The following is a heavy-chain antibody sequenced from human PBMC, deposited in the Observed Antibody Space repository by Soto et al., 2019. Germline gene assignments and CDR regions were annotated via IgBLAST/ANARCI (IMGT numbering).Heavy chain of an antibody. D-gene: IGHD3-22*01. CDR2: IKSKPDGGTT. V-gene: IGHV3-15*01. CDR3: TTGRRDYYGNSYMDL. J-gene: IGHJ6*03. Sequence: EMQLGESGGGLVKPGGSLRLSCAVSGYAFEVAWMNWVRQAPGKGLEWVGRIKSKPDGGTTEYAAPVEGRFTISRDDSTSTRYLQMNRLRTEDTAVYYCTTGRRDYYGNSYMDLWGKGTTVTVSS. CDR1: GYAFEVAW.